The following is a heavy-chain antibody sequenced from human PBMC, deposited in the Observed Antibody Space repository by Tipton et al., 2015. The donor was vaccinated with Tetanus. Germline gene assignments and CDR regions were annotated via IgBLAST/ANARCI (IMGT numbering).Heavy chain of an antibody. Sequence: SLRLSCVGSGFTFSDYSINWVRQAPGRGLEWVTFISGSGGHIYYADSVKGRFTVSRDNAKNSLFLQMDGLRGDDTAVYYCAREGQWLGSDAFDVWGRGTMVTVSS. V-gene: IGHV3-48*01. CDR2: ISGSGGHI. D-gene: IGHD6-19*01. J-gene: IGHJ3*01. CDR1: GFTFSDYS. CDR3: AREGQWLGSDAFDV.